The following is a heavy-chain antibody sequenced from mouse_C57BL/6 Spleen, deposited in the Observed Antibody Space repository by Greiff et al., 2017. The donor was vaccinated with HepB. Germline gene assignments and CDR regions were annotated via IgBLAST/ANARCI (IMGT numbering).Heavy chain of an antibody. CDR3: AREGDYYGSSRGYFDY. Sequence: QVQLQQPGTELVKPGASVKLSCKASGYTFTSYWMHWVKQRPGQGLEWIGNINPSNGGTNYNEKFKSKATLTVDKSSSTAYMQLSSLTSEDSAVYYCAREGDYYGSSRGYFDYWGQGTTLTVSS. D-gene: IGHD1-1*01. CDR1: GYTFTSYW. J-gene: IGHJ2*01. V-gene: IGHV1-53*01. CDR2: INPSNGGT.